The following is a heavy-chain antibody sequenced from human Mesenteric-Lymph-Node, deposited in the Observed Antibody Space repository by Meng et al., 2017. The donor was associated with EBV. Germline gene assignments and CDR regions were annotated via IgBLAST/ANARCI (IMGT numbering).Heavy chain of an antibody. J-gene: IGHJ4*02. V-gene: IGHV4-34*01. CDR3: ARPWLGRFDY. CDR2: INHSGST. CDR1: GGSYSGYY. Sequence: QWQVPEWGAGLFTPSETLSLTCAAYGGSYSGYYWRWIRQPPGKGLEWIGEINHSGSTNYNPSLKSRVTISVDTSKNQFSLKLSSVTAADTAVYYCARPWLGRFDYWGQGTLVTVSS. D-gene: IGHD6-19*01.